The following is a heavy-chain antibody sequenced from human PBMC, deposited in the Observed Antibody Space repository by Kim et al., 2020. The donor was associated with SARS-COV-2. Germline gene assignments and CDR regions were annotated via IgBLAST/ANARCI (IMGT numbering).Heavy chain of an antibody. CDR2: IGGNVVDA. CDR1: GFTFSTYA. Sequence: GGSLRLSCTTSGFTFSTYAMSWVRQDPEKGLEWVSSIGGNVVDAYYADAVQGRFTISRDNSKNKVYLQMNSLRAEDTALYYCAKAMRPSGDHFEDGGDYRGQGTLVTVSS. CDR3: AKAMRPSGDHFEDGGDY. J-gene: IGHJ4*02. D-gene: IGHD2-21*01. V-gene: IGHV3-23*01.